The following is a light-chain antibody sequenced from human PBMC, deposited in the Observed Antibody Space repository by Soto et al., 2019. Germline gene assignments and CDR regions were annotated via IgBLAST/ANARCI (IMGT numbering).Light chain of an antibody. CDR3: QQYGSSPPT. V-gene: IGKV3-20*01. J-gene: IGKJ1*01. CDR2: AAS. CDR1: QSVSSSY. Sequence: IVSTQSPGTLSLSPGERPTLSCRASQSVSSSYLAWYQQKPGEAPRLLIYAASSRATGIPDRFSGSGSGTDFTLTISRLEPEDFAVYYCQQYGSSPPTFGQGTKVDI.